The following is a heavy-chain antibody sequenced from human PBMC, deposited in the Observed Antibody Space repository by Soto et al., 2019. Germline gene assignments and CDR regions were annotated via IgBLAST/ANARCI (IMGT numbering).Heavy chain of an antibody. CDR2: IYYSGST. D-gene: IGHD3-10*01. J-gene: IGHJ5*02. CDR1: GGSISSSSYY. CDR3: ARLSEGDSWFDP. Sequence: SETLSLTCTVSGGSISSSSYYWGWIRQPPGKGLEWIGSIYYSGSTYYNPSLKSRVTISVDTSKNQFSLKLSSVTAADTAVYYCARLSEGDSWFDPWGQGSLVTVSS. V-gene: IGHV4-39*01.